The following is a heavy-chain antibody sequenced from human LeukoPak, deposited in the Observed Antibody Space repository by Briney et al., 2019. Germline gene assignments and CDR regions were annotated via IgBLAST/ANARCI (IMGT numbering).Heavy chain of an antibody. D-gene: IGHD2-2*01. CDR2: ISWNSGSI. V-gene: IGHV3-9*01. CDR3: ARDRPRPYCSSIRCYPEIDY. CDR1: GFTFDDYA. Sequence: PGRSLRLSCAASGFTFDDYAMHWVRQAPGKGLEWVSGISWNSGSIGYADSVKGRFTISRDNAKNSLYLQMNSLRAEDTAVYYCARDRPRPYCSSIRCYPEIDYWGQGTLVTVSS. J-gene: IGHJ4*02.